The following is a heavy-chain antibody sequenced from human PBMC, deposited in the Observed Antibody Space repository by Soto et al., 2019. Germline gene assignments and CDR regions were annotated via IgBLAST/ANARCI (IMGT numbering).Heavy chain of an antibody. V-gene: IGHV3-30-3*01. Sequence: QVQLVESGGGVVQPGKSLRLSCAASEFTFSHYIMHWVRQAPGKGLEWVAMILHDGNNKYYADSVKGRFTISRDNSKNTLDLQMNSLRTEDTAMYYCARDDEDGSYCDLGYWGQGTLVTVSS. D-gene: IGHD3-10*01. CDR2: ILHDGNNK. CDR1: EFTFSHYI. CDR3: ARDDEDGSYCDLGY. J-gene: IGHJ4*02.